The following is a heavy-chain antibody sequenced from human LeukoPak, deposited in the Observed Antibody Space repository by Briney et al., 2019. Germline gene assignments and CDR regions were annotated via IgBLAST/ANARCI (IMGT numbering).Heavy chain of an antibody. D-gene: IGHD3/OR15-3a*01. J-gene: IGHJ4*02. CDR2: IYVSGST. Sequence: PSETLSLTSSISGVSLSSYYWNWIRKPAGKGLEWIGRIYVSGSTSYNPSLKSRVTTSIDTSKNQFSLNLNSVTAADTAVYYCAREIDFPGGLRIDFWGQGILVTVSS. CDR1: GVSLSSYY. CDR3: AREIDFPGGLRIDF. V-gene: IGHV4-4*07.